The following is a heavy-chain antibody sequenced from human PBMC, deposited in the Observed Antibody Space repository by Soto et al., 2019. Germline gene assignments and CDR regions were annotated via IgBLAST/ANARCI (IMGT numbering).Heavy chain of an antibody. CDR3: PTSGSGWDYFDY. CDR2: IKRKSDGGTT. J-gene: IGHJ4*02. Sequence: PGGSLRLSSAGSGFTFSNAWMTWVRQAPGKGLEWVGRIKRKSDGGTTDYAAPVKGRFTISRDDTKNTLYLQMNSLKTEDTAVYYCPTSGSGWDYFDYWGLGTLVTVSS. D-gene: IGHD6-19*01. V-gene: IGHV3-15*01. CDR1: GFTFSNAW.